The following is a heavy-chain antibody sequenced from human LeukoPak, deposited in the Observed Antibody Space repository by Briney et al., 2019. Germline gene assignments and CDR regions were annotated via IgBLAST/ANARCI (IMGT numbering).Heavy chain of an antibody. CDR3: ARGSYRIYYFDY. CDR2: IIPIFGTA. CDR1: GGTFSSYA. Sequence: SVKVSCKASGGTFSSYAISWVRQAPGQGLEWMGGIIPIFGTANYAQKFQGRVTITADESTSTAYMELSSLRSEDTAVYYCARGSYRIYYFDYWGQGTLVTVSS. D-gene: IGHD3-16*02. V-gene: IGHV1-69*13. J-gene: IGHJ4*02.